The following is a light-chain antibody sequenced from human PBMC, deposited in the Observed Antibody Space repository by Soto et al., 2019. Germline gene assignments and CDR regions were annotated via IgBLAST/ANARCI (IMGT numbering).Light chain of an antibody. CDR2: DAS. CDR1: QTLSNSF. Sequence: EIVLTQTPGTLSLSPGERATLSCRAVQTLSNSFIAWYQQKPGQAPRLLIYDASNRATGIPARFSGSGSGTDFTLTISSLEPEDFAVYYCQQRSNWPPWTFGQGTKVDI. CDR3: QQRSNWPPWT. V-gene: IGKV3-11*01. J-gene: IGKJ1*01.